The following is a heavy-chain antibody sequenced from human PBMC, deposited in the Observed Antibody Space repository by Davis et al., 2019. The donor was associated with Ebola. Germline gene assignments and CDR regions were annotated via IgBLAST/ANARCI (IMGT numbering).Heavy chain of an antibody. J-gene: IGHJ3*02. CDR3: ARERSVAVAGTGYAFDI. CDR2: VRSHGSDD. CDR1: GFTFNIFD. Sequence: GGSLKISCAASGFTFNIFDMHWVRQAPGRGLEWVAFVRSHGSDDHYADSVKGRFTISRDNAKNSLYLQMNSLRAEDTALYHCARERSVAVAGTGYAFDIWGQGTMVTVSS. V-gene: IGHV3-30*02. D-gene: IGHD6-19*01.